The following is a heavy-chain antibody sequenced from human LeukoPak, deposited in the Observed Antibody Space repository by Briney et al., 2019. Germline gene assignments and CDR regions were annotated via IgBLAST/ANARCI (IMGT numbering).Heavy chain of an antibody. J-gene: IGHJ6*02. CDR3: ARHRIPNYYYYYGMDV. V-gene: IGHV5-51*01. Sequence: GESLKISCKGSGYSFTSYWIGWVRQMPGKGLEWMGIIYPGDSDTRYSPSFQGQVTISADKSISTAYLQWSSLKASDTAMYYCARHRIPNYYYYYGMDVWGQGTTVTVSS. CDR2: IYPGDSDT. CDR1: GYSFTSYW.